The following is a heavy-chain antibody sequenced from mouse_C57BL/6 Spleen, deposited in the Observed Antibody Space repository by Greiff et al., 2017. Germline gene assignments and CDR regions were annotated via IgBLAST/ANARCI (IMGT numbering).Heavy chain of an antibody. CDR2: LSYEGSN. D-gene: IGHD2-4*01. CDR1: GYSITSGYY. J-gene: IGHJ2*01. Sequence: VKLQESGPGLVKPSQSLSLTCSVTGYSITSGYYWNWIRQFPGNNMEWVGYLSYEGSNNYNPSLKNRISITRDTSKNQFFLKLNSVTTEDTATYYCARVEDYDGRVDYWGQGTTLTVSS. CDR3: ARVEDYDGRVDY. V-gene: IGHV3-6*01.